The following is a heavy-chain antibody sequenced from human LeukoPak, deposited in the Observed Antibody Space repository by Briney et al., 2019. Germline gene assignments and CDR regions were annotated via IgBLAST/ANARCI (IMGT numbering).Heavy chain of an antibody. V-gene: IGHV4-59*01. D-gene: IGHD1-1*01. J-gene: IGHJ2*01. Sequence: SETLSLTCTVSGGSISSYYWSWIRQPPGNRLEWIGYIYYSGSTNYNPSLKSRVTISVDTSKNQFSLKLSSVTAADTAVYYCARDPTTPVHWYFDLWGRGTLVTVSS. CDR1: GGSISSYY. CDR3: ARDPTTPVHWYFDL. CDR2: IYYSGST.